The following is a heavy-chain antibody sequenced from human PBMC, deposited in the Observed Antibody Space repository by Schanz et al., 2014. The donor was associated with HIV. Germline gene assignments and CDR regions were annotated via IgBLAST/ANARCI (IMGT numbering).Heavy chain of an antibody. CDR3: AKDMGSGSYETFDI. Sequence: QLVQSGGGVARPGRSLRLSCAASGFTFDDFAMHWVRQAPGKGLEWVSSISWKSGIIGYADSVKGRFTISRDNAKNSLYLQMNSLRAEDTALYYCAKDMGSGSYETFDIWGQGTMVTVSS. CDR2: ISWKSGII. J-gene: IGHJ3*02. D-gene: IGHD1-26*01. CDR1: GFTFDDFA. V-gene: IGHV3-9*01.